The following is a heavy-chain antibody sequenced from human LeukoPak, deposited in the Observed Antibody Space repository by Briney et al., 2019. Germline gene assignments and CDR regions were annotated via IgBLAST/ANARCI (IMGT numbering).Heavy chain of an antibody. Sequence: SVKVSCKASGGTFSSYAISWVRQAPGQGLEWMGGIIPIFGTANYAQKFQGRVTITADESTSTAYMELSSLRSEDTAVYYCAKDGPSPCGSDCHQIMLFDYWGQGALVTVSS. CDR2: IIPIFGTA. D-gene: IGHD2-21*02. CDR1: GGTFSSYA. J-gene: IGHJ4*02. CDR3: AKDGPSPCGSDCHQIMLFDY. V-gene: IGHV1-69*13.